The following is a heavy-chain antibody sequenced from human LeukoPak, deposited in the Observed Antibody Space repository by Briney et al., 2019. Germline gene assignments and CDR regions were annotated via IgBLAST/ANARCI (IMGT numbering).Heavy chain of an antibody. CDR1: GFTFSSYV. CDR2: ISGSGATT. V-gene: IGHV3-23*01. CDR3: AKRVSGTTFY. J-gene: IGHJ4*02. D-gene: IGHD1-1*01. Sequence: GGSLRLSCAASGFTFSSYVMSWVRQAPGMGLEWVSAISGSGATTYYADSVKGRFTISRDNSKNTLYLHMNSLRAEDTAVYYCAKRVSGTTFYWGQGTLVTVSS.